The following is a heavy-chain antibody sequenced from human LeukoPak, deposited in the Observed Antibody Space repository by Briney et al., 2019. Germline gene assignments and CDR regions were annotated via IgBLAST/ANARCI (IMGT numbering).Heavy chain of an antibody. D-gene: IGHD3-22*01. V-gene: IGHV3-48*01. CDR2: ISSSSSTI. J-gene: IGHJ4*02. CDR1: GFTFSTYS. CDR3: ARGSTYYDSSGQVPFDY. Sequence: GGSLRLSCAASGFTFSTYSMNWVRQAPGKGLEGVSYISSSSSTIYYADSVKGRFTISRDNAKNSLYLQMNSLRAEDTAVYYCARGSTYYDSSGQVPFDYWGQGTLVTVSS.